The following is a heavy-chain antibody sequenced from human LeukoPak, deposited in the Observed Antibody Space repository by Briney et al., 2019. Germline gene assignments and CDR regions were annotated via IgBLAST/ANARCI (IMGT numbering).Heavy chain of an antibody. CDR2: ISDTGNT. Sequence: GGSLRLSCAASGFTLSSYAMSWVRQAPGKGLEWVSAISDTGNTYHADSVKGRFTISRDDPHNTLYLQMNILRAEDTAVYFCARGGVDYYGSGTYYLMYYFDYWGQGALVTVSS. J-gene: IGHJ4*02. V-gene: IGHV3-23*01. D-gene: IGHD3-10*01. CDR1: GFTLSSYA. CDR3: ARGGVDYYGSGTYYLMYYFDY.